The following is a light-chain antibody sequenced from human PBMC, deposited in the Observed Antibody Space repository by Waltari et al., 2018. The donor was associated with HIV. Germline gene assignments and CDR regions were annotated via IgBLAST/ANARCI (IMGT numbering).Light chain of an antibody. CDR1: QTVFYSSDNRDY. CDR2: WAS. Sequence: DIVLTQSPDSMAVSLGERATVNCTSSQTVFYSSDNRDYLAWYQVRPGQPPQWLIYWASTRQSGVPDRFSGSGSGTHFTLTISGLQAEDVAIYYCQQYYTTPQSFGQGTRLEI. CDR3: QQYYTTPQS. J-gene: IGKJ2*03. V-gene: IGKV4-1*01.